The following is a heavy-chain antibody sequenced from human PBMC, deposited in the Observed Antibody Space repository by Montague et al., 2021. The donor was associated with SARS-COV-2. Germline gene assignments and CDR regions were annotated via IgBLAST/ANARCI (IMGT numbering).Heavy chain of an antibody. J-gene: IGHJ6*02. D-gene: IGHD3-9*01. CDR1: GGSVSSYSYY. CDR3: ARVYYDISAMDV. CDR2: FYYSGST. V-gene: IGHV4-61*01. Sequence: SETLSLTCTVSGGSVSSYSYYWSWIRQPPGKGLEWIGYFYYSGSTNYNPSLKSRVTISVDTSKNQFSLKLTSVTAADTAVYFCARVYYDISAMDVWGQGTTVTVSS.